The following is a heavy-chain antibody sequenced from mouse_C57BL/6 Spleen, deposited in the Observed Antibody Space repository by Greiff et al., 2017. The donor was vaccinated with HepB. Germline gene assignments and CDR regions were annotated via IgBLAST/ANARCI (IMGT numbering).Heavy chain of an antibody. CDR1: GYTFTSYW. J-gene: IGHJ4*01. V-gene: IGHV1-69*01. Sequence: VQLKQPGAELVMPGASVKLSCKASGYTFTSYWMHWVKQRPGQGLEWIGEIDPSDSYTNYNQKFKGKSTLTVDKSSSTAYMQLSSLTSEDSAVYYCARGSSPYAMDYWGQGTSVTVSS. CDR3: ARGSSPYAMDY. CDR2: IDPSDSYT. D-gene: IGHD1-1*01.